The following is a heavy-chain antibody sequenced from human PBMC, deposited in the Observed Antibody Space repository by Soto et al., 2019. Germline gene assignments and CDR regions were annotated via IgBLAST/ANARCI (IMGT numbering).Heavy chain of an antibody. Sequence: ASVKVSCKASGYTFTGYYMHWVRQAPGQGLEWMGWINPNSGGTNYAQKFQGRVTMTRDTSISTAYMELSRLRSDDTAVYYCARDPLTYYYDSSGPSGLFDIWGQGTMVT. D-gene: IGHD3-22*01. CDR3: ARDPLTYYYDSSGPSGLFDI. CDR2: INPNSGGT. J-gene: IGHJ3*02. V-gene: IGHV1-2*02. CDR1: GYTFTGYY.